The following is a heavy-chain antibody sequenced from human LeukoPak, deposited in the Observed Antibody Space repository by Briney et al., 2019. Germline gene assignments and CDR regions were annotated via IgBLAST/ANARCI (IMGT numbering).Heavy chain of an antibody. CDR3: ALAGRAAAGFDY. CDR1: GFSLSTSGVG. D-gene: IGHD6-13*01. V-gene: IGHV2-5*02. J-gene: IGHJ4*02. CDR2: IYWDDDK. Sequence: ESGPTLVNPTQTLTLTCTFSGFSLSTSGVGVGWIRQPPGKALEWLALIYWDDDKRYSPPLKSRLTITKDTSKNQVVLTMTNMDPVDTATYYCALAGRAAAGFDYWGQGTLVTVSS.